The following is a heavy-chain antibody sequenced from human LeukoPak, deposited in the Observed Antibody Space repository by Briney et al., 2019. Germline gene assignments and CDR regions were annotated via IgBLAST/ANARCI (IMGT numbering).Heavy chain of an antibody. CDR3: AREISEVGATYFDY. CDR1: GYTSTSYY. CDR2: INPSGGST. J-gene: IGHJ4*02. Sequence: ASVKVSCKASGYTSTSYYMHWVRQAPGQGLEWMGIINPSGGSTSYAQKLQGRVTMTTDTFTSTAYMELRSLRSDDTAVYYCAREISEVGATYFDYWGQGTLVTVSS. V-gene: IGHV1-46*01. D-gene: IGHD1-26*01.